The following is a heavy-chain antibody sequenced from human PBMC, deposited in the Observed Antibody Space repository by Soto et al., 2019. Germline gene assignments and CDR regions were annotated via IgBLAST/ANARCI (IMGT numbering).Heavy chain of an antibody. CDR1: GFTFSSYA. Sequence: EVQLLESGGGLVQPGESLRLSCAASGFTFSSYAMSWVRQAPGKGLEWVSVMSGSDDSTYYADSVKGRFTISRDNSKNTLYLQMNSLRAEDTAVYYCAKRSSSSTFDYWGQGTLVTASS. J-gene: IGHJ4*02. V-gene: IGHV3-23*01. CDR2: MSGSDDST. D-gene: IGHD6-6*01. CDR3: AKRSSSSTFDY.